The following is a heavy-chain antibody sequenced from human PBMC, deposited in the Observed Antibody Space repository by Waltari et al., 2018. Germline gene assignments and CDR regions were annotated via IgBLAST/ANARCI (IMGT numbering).Heavy chain of an antibody. CDR3: ARAPPSRGGSYYFDY. Sequence: QVQLVQSGAEVKKPGSSVKVSCKASGGPFSSSAISWVRPAPGQVLGWRGGIIPIFGTANYEQKFQGRVTITADESTSTAYMELSSLRSEDTAVYYCARAPPSRGGSYYFDYWGQGTLVTVSS. J-gene: IGHJ4*02. D-gene: IGHD3-10*01. V-gene: IGHV1-69*12. CDR1: GGPFSSSA. CDR2: IIPIFGTA.